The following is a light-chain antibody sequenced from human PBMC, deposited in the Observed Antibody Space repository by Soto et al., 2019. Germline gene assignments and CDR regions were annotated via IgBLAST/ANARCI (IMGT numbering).Light chain of an antibody. Sequence: DIQMTQSPSSLSASVGDRVTITCQTSQSINTYLNWYQQTPGKAPKLLIYGASTLQSGVPSRFSGSGSGTEFTLTISGLLPEDFATYHCQQLNTLPFTFGQGTRLEIK. CDR1: QSINTY. CDR3: QQLNTLPFT. J-gene: IGKJ5*01. CDR2: GAS. V-gene: IGKV1-9*01.